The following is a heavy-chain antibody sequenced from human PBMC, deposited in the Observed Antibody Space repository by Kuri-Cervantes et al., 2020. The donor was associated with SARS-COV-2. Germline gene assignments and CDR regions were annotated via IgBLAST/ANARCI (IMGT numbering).Heavy chain of an antibody. CDR1: GGSVSSSPYS. V-gene: IGHV4-39*07. Sequence: SETLSLTCTLSGGSVSSSPYSWGWIRQPPGKGLEWIGKIYYSGTTYYNPSLKSRVTISVDTSKNQFSLKLSSVTAADTAVYYCARVNWGFDYWGQGTLVTVSS. J-gene: IGHJ4*02. CDR2: IYYSGTT. D-gene: IGHD7-27*01. CDR3: ARVNWGFDY.